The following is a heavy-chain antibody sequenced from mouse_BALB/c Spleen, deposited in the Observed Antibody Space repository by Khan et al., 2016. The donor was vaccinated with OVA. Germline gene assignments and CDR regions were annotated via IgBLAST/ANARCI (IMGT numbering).Heavy chain of an antibody. V-gene: IGHV2-6*02. Sequence: QVQLLESGPGLVAPSQSLSITCTVSGFSLTSYGVHWVRQPPGKGLEWLVVIWRDGNTTYNSTLKSSLSISKDISKSQAFLKMNRLQTDDTAMYYCTRPSSFSYAVDYWGQGSSVTVSS. J-gene: IGHJ4*01. CDR3: TRPSSFSYAVDY. D-gene: IGHD1-1*01. CDR2: IWRDGNT. CDR1: GFSLTSYG.